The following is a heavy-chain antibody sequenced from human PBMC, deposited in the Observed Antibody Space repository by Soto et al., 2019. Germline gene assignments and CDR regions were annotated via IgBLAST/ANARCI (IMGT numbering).Heavy chain of an antibody. Sequence: SETLSLTCTVSGGSINSSDYLWSWIRQPPGKGLEWIGEINHSGSTNYNPSLKSRVTISVDTSKNQFSLKLSSVTAADTAVYYCARGSVTTSRTYYFDYWGQGTLVTVS. D-gene: IGHD4-4*01. V-gene: IGHV4-39*07. J-gene: IGHJ4*02. CDR2: INHSGST. CDR3: ARGSVTTSRTYYFDY. CDR1: GGSINSSDYL.